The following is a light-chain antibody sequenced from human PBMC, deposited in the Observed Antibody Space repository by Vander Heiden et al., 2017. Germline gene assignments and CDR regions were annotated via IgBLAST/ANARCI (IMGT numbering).Light chain of an antibody. Sequence: QSALTQPPSVSGSPGQSVTISCTGTSSDVGSYNRVSWYQQPPGTAPKLMIYEVSNRPSGVPDRFSGSKSGTTASLTISGLQAEDEADYYCNSYTSSSTLVFGGGTKLTVL. V-gene: IGLV2-18*02. J-gene: IGLJ2*01. CDR3: NSYTSSSTLV. CDR2: EVS. CDR1: SSDVGSYNR.